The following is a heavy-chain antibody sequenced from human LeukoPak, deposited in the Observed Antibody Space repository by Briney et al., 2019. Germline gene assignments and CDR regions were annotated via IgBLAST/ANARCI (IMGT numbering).Heavy chain of an antibody. J-gene: IGHJ4*02. CDR3: ARGLQSERWLQSYDY. Sequence: SVKVSCKASGGTFSSYAISWVRQAPGQGLEWMGRIIPILGIANYAQKFQGRVTITADKSTSTAYMELSSLRSEDTAVYYCARGLQSERWLQSYDYWGQGTLVTVSS. CDR2: IIPILGIA. D-gene: IGHD5-24*01. V-gene: IGHV1-69*04. CDR1: GGTFSSYA.